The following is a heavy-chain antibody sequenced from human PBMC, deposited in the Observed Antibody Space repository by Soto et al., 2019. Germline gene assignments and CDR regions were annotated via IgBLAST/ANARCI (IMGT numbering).Heavy chain of an antibody. V-gene: IGHV4-31*03. D-gene: IGHD3-3*01. CDR1: GGSISSSSYY. J-gene: IGHJ6*02. Sequence: NPSETLSLTCTVSGGSISSSSYYWGWIRQPPGKGLEWIGYIYYSGSTYYNPSLKSRVTISVDTSKNQFSLKLSSVTAADTAVYYCASSYYDFWSGYSNPPGMDVWGQGTTVTVSS. CDR3: ASSYYDFWSGYSNPPGMDV. CDR2: IYYSGST.